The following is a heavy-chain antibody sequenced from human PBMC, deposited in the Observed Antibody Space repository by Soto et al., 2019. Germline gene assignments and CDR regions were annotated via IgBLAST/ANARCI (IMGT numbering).Heavy chain of an antibody. V-gene: IGHV1-2*04. CDR3: ARELFRGYSYGYTNWFDP. CDR2: INPNSGGT. D-gene: IGHD5-18*01. J-gene: IGHJ5*02. Sequence: GASVKVSCKASGYTFTGYYMHWVRQAPGQGLEWMGWINPNSGGTNYAQKFQGWVTMTRDTSISTAYMELSRLRSDDTAVYYCARELFRGYSYGYTNWFDPWGQGTLVTVSS. CDR1: GYTFTGYY.